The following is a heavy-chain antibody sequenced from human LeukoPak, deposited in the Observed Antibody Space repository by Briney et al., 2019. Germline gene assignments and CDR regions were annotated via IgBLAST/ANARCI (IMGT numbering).Heavy chain of an antibody. V-gene: IGHV3-74*01. CDR3: ARGQYGSRTSCYSFDY. Sequence: PGGSLGLSCAASGFTFSSYWMHWVRQAPGKGLVWVSRINSDGSSTSYADSVKGRFTISRDNDKNTLYLQMNSLKAEDTAVYYCARGQYGSRTSCYSFDYWGQGTRVTVSS. J-gene: IGHJ4*02. CDR2: INSDGSST. CDR1: GFTFSSYW. D-gene: IGHD2-2*02.